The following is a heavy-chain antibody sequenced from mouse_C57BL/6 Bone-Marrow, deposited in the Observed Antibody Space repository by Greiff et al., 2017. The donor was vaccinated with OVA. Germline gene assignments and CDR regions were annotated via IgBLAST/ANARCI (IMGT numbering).Heavy chain of an antibody. CDR3: TGDGNLGYAMDY. D-gene: IGHD2-1*01. J-gene: IGHJ4*01. Sequence: EVKLQESGGGLVQPGGSMKLSCVASGFTFSNYWMNWVRQSPEKGLEWVAQIRLKSDNYATHYAESVKGRFTISRDDSKSSVYLQMNNLRAEDTGIYYCTGDGNLGYAMDYWGQGTSVTVSS. CDR2: IRLKSDNYAT. CDR1: GFTFSNYW. V-gene: IGHV6-3*01.